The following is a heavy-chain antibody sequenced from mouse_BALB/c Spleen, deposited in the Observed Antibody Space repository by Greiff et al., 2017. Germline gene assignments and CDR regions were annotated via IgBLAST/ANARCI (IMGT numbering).Heavy chain of an antibody. J-gene: IGHJ4*01. Sequence: VMLVESGAELVRPGTSVKVSCKASGYAFTNYLIEWVKQRPGQGLEWIGVINPGSGGTNYNEKFKGKATLTADKSSSTAYMQLSSLTSDDSAVYFCARSLADYWGQGTSVTGSS. CDR1: GYAFTNYL. V-gene: IGHV1-54*01. CDR3: ARSLADY. CDR2: INPGSGGT. D-gene: IGHD6-1*01.